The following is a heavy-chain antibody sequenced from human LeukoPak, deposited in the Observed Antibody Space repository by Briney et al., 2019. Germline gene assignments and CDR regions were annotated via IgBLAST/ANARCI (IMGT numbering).Heavy chain of an antibody. D-gene: IGHD3-10*01. CDR2: ISGSGGST. Sequence: PGGSLRLSCAASGLTFSSYAMSWVRQATGEGLEWVSAISGSGGSTYCADSVKGRFTISRDKAKKSLYLQMNSLRVEDTAVYYCAKLGDLFEFCGQGTLVTVSS. CDR1: GLTFSSYA. CDR3: AKLGDLFEF. J-gene: IGHJ4*02. V-gene: IGHV3-23*01.